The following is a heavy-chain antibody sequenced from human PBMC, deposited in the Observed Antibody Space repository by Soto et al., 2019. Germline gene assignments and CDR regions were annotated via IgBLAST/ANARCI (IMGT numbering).Heavy chain of an antibody. V-gene: IGHV1-2*02. Sequence: GASVKVSCKASGYTFTGYYMHCVRQAPGQGLEWMGWINPNSGGTNYAQKFQGRVTMTRDTSISTAYMELSRLRSDDTAVYYCARDPRYYYYSSGSCYLDFWGQGTLVTVFS. CDR2: INPNSGGT. CDR3: ARDPRYYYYSSGSCYLDF. CDR1: GYTFTGYY. J-gene: IGHJ4*02. D-gene: IGHD3-22*01.